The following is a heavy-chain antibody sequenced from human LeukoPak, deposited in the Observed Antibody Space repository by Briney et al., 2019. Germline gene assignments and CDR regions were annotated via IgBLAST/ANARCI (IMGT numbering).Heavy chain of an antibody. CDR2: ISASNGNT. CDR3: ARDHSNWNYAPDF. Sequence: GASVNVSCKASGYTFTRYGISWVRQAPGQGLQWLGWISASNGNTNHAQKFRDRVTMSTDTSTGTAYLDVRSLTSDDTAVYYCARDHSNWNYAPDFWGQGTLVIVSS. CDR1: GYTFTRYG. J-gene: IGHJ4*02. V-gene: IGHV1-18*01. D-gene: IGHD1-7*01.